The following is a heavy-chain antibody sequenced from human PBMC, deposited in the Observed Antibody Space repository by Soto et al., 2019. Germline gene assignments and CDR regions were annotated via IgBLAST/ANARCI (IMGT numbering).Heavy chain of an antibody. V-gene: IGHV3-23*01. J-gene: IGHJ4*01. CDR1: GFGFTFSTSA. D-gene: IGHD2-2*01. CDR3: AKDSHWAIISPTPDY. CDR2: FRESGGTT. Sequence: GGSLRLSCAASGFGFTFSTSAMSWVRQAPGKGLEWVSTFRESGGTTHYANSVKGRFTISRDTSKNMLYLQMNSLRAEDTAIYYCAKDSHWAIISPTPDYWGHGTLLTVSS.